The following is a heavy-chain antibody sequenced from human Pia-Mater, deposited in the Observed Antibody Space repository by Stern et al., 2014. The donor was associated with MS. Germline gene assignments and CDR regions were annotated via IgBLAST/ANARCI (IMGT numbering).Heavy chain of an antibody. CDR3: ARDDVPMYGDNDAFDV. Sequence: EVQLVESGGGLVQPGGSLRLSCAASGFTFRSYGMHWVRQAPGKGLARVSYISSSSSNIYYADSVKGRFTISRDNAKKSLFLQMNSLRAEDTAVYYCARDDVPMYGDNDAFDVWGQGTMVTVSS. V-gene: IGHV3-48*01. D-gene: IGHD4-17*01. J-gene: IGHJ3*01. CDR2: ISSSSSNI. CDR1: GFTFRSYG.